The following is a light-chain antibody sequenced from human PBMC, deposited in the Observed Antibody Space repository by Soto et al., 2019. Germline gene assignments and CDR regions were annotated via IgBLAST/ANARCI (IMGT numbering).Light chain of an antibody. V-gene: IGKV1-39*01. CDR2: AAS. Sequence: DIQMTQSPSSLSASVGDRVTITCRASQSIRTYLNWYQQKPGKAPKFLIYAASTLQSGVPSRFSGSGSGTDFTLTISSLPPEDFATYYCQQTYSKPRTFGQGNKVEIK. CDR3: QQTYSKPRT. CDR1: QSIRTY. J-gene: IGKJ1*01.